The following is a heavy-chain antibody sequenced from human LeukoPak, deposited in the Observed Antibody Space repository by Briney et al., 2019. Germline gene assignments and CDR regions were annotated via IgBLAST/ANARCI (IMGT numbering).Heavy chain of an antibody. J-gene: IGHJ4*02. CDR2: ISGSGGST. CDR3: AKATQQLVRKLYFDY. Sequence: QTGVSLRLSCAASGFTFSSYAMSWVRQAPGKGLEWVSAISGSGGSTYYADSVKGRFTISRDNSKNTLYLQMNSLRAEDTAVYYCAKATQQLVRKLYFDYWGQGTLVTVSS. D-gene: IGHD6-13*01. CDR1: GFTFSSYA. V-gene: IGHV3-23*01.